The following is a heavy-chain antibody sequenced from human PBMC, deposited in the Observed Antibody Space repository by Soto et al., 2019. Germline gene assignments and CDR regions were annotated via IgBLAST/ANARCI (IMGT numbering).Heavy chain of an antibody. CDR2: IYYSGST. J-gene: IGHJ3*02. D-gene: IGHD3-3*02. Sequence: SETLSLTCTVSGGSISSGGYYWSWIRQHPGKGLEWIGYIYYSGSTYYNPSLKSRVTISVDTSKNQFSLKLSSVTAADTAVYYCAKVASIFGVVTSAFDIWGQGTMVTVSS. V-gene: IGHV4-31*03. CDR1: GGSISSGGYY. CDR3: AKVASIFGVVTSAFDI.